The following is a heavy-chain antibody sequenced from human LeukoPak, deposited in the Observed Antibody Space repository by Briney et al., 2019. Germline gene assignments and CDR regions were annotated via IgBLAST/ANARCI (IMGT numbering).Heavy chain of an antibody. CDR3: AKDSPDATW. J-gene: IGHJ4*02. CDR1: GFTFSSPG. V-gene: IGHV3-23*01. D-gene: IGHD1-26*01. CDR2: ITPSGDGA. Sequence: PGGSLRLSCAASGFTFSSPGMSWVRQAPGKGLEWVSSITPSGDGAYYVDSVKGRFTISRDNSKNTLYLQMNSLRVEDTAIYYCAKDSPDATWWGQGTLVTVSS.